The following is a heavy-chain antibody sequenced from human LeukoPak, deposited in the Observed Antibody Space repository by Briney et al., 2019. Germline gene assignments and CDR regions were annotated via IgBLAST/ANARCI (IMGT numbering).Heavy chain of an antibody. Sequence: SETLSLTCAVYGGSFSGYYWSWIRQPPGKGLEWIGYIYYSGSTSYNPSLKSRVTISVDTSKNQFSLKLSSVTAADTAVYYCARGVAAAGGFDYWGQGTLVTVSS. V-gene: IGHV4-59*12. CDR2: IYYSGST. J-gene: IGHJ4*02. CDR3: ARGVAAAGGFDY. CDR1: GGSFSGYY. D-gene: IGHD6-13*01.